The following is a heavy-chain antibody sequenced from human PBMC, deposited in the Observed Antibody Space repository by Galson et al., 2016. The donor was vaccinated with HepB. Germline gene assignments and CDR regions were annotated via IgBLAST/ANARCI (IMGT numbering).Heavy chain of an antibody. CDR3: ARDGPLGAVVIATGFDY. Sequence: TLSLTCTVSGDSISSGGYYWSWIRQYPGKGLEWIGYIYYSGSTSYNPSLKSRVTISLDTSKNQFSLKLTSAIAADTAIYYCARDGPLGAVVIATGFDYWGQGTLVTVSS. V-gene: IGHV4-31*03. CDR2: IYYSGST. J-gene: IGHJ4*02. CDR1: GDSISSGGYY. D-gene: IGHD2-21*01.